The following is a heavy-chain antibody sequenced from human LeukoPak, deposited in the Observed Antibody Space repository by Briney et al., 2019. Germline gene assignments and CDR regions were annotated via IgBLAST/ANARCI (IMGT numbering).Heavy chain of an antibody. J-gene: IGHJ4*02. Sequence: PGGSLRLSCAASGFTFSSYAMSWVRQAPGKGLEWVSAISGSGGSTYYADSVKGRFTISRDNSKNTLYLQMNSLRAEDTAVYYCAKDSALLWFGEPHFDYWGQGTLVAVSS. V-gene: IGHV3-23*01. D-gene: IGHD3-10*01. CDR2: ISGSGGST. CDR1: GFTFSSYA. CDR3: AKDSALLWFGEPHFDY.